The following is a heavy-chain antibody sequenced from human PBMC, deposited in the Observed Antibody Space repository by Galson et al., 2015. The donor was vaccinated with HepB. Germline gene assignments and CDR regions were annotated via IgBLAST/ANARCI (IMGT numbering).Heavy chain of an antibody. CDR3: GRGRSSSWYYPDTFDI. V-gene: IGHV4-59*01. CDR2: IYYSGST. Sequence: SETLSLTCTVSGGSIRNYYWSWIRQPPGKGLEWTGYIYYSGSTNYNPSLKSRVAISVDTSKNQFSLKLTSVTAADTAVYYCGRGRSSSWYYPDTFDIWGQGTMVTVSS. D-gene: IGHD6-13*01. J-gene: IGHJ3*02. CDR1: GGSIRNYY.